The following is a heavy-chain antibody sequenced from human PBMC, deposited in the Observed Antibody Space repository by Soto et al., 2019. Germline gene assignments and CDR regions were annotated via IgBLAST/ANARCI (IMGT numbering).Heavy chain of an antibody. CDR1: GYTFTSYY. V-gene: IGHV1-46*03. J-gene: IGHJ6*02. D-gene: IGHD2-2*01. CDR2: INPSGGST. CDR3: ARGIVVVPAAYSHDYYYYGMDV. Sequence: ASVKVSCKASGYTFTSYYMHWVRQAPGQGLEWMGIINPSGGSTSYAQKFQGRVTMTRDTSTSTVYMELSSLRSEDTAVYYCARGIVVVPAAYSHDYYYYGMDVWGQGTMVTVSS.